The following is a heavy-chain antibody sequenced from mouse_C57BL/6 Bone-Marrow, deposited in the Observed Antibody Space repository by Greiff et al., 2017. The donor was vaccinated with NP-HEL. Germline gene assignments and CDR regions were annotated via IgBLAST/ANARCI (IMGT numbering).Heavy chain of an antibody. CDR2: IDPETGGT. Sequence: VQLQQSGAELVRPGASVTLSCKASGYTFTDYEMHWVKQTPVHGLEWIGAIDPETGGTAYNQKFKGKAILTADTSSSTAYKELRSLTSEDSAVYYCTRRLRHGFAYWGKGTLVTVSA. V-gene: IGHV1-15*01. D-gene: IGHD2-4*01. CDR3: TRRLRHGFAY. CDR1: GYTFTDYE. J-gene: IGHJ3*01.